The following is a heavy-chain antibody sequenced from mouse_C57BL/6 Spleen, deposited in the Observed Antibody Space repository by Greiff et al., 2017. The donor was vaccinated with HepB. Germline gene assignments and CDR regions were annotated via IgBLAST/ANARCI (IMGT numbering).Heavy chain of an antibody. V-gene: IGHV1-47*01. D-gene: IGHD1-1*01. J-gene: IGHJ1*03. CDR2: FHPYNDDT. Sequence: VQLQQSGAELVKPGASVKMSCKASGYTFTTYPIEWMKQNHGKSLEWIGNFHPYNDDTKYNEKFKGKATLTVEKSSSTVYLELSRLTSDDSAVYYCARGDYYGSSYYWYFEVWGTGTTVTVSS. CDR1: GYTFTTYP. CDR3: ARGDYYGSSYYWYFEV.